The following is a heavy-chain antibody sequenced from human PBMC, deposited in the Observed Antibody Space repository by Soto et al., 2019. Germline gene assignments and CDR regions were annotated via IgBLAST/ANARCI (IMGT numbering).Heavy chain of an antibody. J-gene: IGHJ4*02. Sequence: ASMPVSCNASGYTFSIYSINWLRQATGQGLEWMGWMNPYSGNTGFAQKFQGRVTLTSDTPISTAYMELSRLTSEDTAVYYCVRLMVRGIIIHWGQGTQVTVSS. V-gene: IGHV1-8*01. CDR1: GYTFSIYS. CDR2: MNPYSGNT. CDR3: VRLMVRGIIIH. D-gene: IGHD3-10*01.